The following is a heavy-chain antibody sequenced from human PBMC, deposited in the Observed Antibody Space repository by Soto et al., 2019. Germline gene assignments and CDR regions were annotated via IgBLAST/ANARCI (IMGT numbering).Heavy chain of an antibody. CDR1: GGSISSYY. Sequence: PSETLSLTCTVSGGSISSYYWSWIRQPPGKGLEWIGYIYYSGSTYYNPSLKSRVTISVDTSKNQFSLKLSSVIAADTAVYYCARVSGSYYYGMDVWGQGTTVTVSS. CDR3: ARVSGSYYYGMDV. V-gene: IGHV4-59*12. J-gene: IGHJ6*02. CDR2: IYYSGST. D-gene: IGHD1-26*01.